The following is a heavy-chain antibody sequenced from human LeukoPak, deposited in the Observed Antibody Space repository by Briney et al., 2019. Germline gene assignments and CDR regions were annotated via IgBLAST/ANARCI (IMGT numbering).Heavy chain of an antibody. J-gene: IGHJ6*01. CDR3: ARANYDTNGNRRYYNYYGLDV. CDR2: IKHSGGT. V-gene: IGHV4-34*01. CDR1: GGSFSGYY. Sequence: PSETLSLTCAVYGGSFSGYYWSWIRQPPGKGLEWIGEIKHSGGTNHNPSLKSRVTISGDRSKSQFSLKLSSVAAADTAVYYCARANYDTNGNRRYYNYYGLDVWGQGTTVTVST. D-gene: IGHD2-8*01.